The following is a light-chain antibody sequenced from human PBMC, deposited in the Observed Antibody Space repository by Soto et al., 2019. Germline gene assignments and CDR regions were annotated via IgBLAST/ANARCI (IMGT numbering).Light chain of an antibody. CDR1: QSLLYSSNNKNY. CDR2: WAS. Sequence: DIVMTQSPDSLAVSLGERAIINCKSSQSLLYSSNNKNYLAWYQQKPGQPPKLLIYWASTRESGVPDRFSGSGSGTDFTLTINSLQPEDVAVYYCHHYYSPPWTFGQGTKVEIK. J-gene: IGKJ1*01. CDR3: HHYYSPPWT. V-gene: IGKV4-1*01.